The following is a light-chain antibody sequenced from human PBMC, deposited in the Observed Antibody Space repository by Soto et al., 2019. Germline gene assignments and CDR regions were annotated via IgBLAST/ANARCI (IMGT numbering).Light chain of an antibody. CDR1: QSVRNNY. CDR2: AAS. V-gene: IGKV3-20*01. CDR3: QQYGSSPWT. J-gene: IGKJ1*01. Sequence: EIVLTQSPGTLSLSPGERATLSCRASQSVRNNYLAWYQQKPGQAPRLLIYAASGMATVIPDRFSGSGSGTDVTLTISRLEPEDSAVYHCQQYGSSPWTFGQGTKVEIK.